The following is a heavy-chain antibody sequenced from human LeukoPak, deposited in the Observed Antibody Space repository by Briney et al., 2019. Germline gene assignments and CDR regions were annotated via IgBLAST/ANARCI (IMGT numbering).Heavy chain of an antibody. CDR1: GGSISGNNW. V-gene: IGHV4-4*02. D-gene: IGHD3-10*01. Sequence: SGTLSLTCAVSGGSISGNNWWSWVRQPPGKGLERIGKVYHSGTTGYNPSLKSRVTISVDKSKNQFSLKLSSVTAADTAVYYCARDSTLYGSGGKGALDIWGPGTMVTVSS. CDR2: VYHSGTT. CDR3: ARDSTLYGSGGKGALDI. J-gene: IGHJ3*02.